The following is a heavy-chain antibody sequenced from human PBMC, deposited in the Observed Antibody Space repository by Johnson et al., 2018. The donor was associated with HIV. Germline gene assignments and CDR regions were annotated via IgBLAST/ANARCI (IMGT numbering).Heavy chain of an antibody. CDR1: GFTFDDYA. CDR2: TSWNSGSI. V-gene: IGHV3-9*01. CDR3: AKGRGSYGGAFDI. J-gene: IGHJ3*02. D-gene: IGHD4-23*01. Sequence: VQLVESGGGLVQPGRSLRLSCAASGFTFDDYAMHWVRQAPGKGLEWVSGTSWNSGSIYSADSVKRQFTISRDNAKNSLYLQMNSLRAEATALYYCAKGRGSYGGAFDIWGQGTMVTVSS.